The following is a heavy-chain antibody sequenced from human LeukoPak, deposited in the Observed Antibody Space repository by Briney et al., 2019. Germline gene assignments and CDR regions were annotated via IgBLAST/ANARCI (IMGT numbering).Heavy chain of an antibody. V-gene: IGHV1-2*02. CDR1: GYTFTGYY. CDR2: INPNSGGT. J-gene: IGHJ5*02. D-gene: IGHD2-15*01. CDR3: ARDRGPIVVVVAATWGFDP. Sequence: GASVKVSCKASGYTFTGYYMHWVRQAPGQGLEWMGWINPNSGGTNYAQKFQGRVTMTRDTSISTAYMELSRLRSDDTAVYCCARDRGPIVVVVAATWGFDPWGQGTLVTVSS.